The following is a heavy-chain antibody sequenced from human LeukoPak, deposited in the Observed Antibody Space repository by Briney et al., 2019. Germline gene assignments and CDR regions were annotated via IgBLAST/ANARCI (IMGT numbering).Heavy chain of an antibody. D-gene: IGHD2-15*01. CDR3: APSGGTAPWYYYFDY. CDR2: ISGSGGST. CDR1: GFTFSSYA. V-gene: IGHV3-23*01. J-gene: IGHJ4*02. Sequence: GGSLRLSCAASGFTFSSYAMSWVRQAPGKGLEWVSAISGSGGSTYYADSVKGRFTISRDNYKNTLYLQMNSLRAEDTAVYYCAPSGGTAPWYYYFDYWGQGTLVTVSS.